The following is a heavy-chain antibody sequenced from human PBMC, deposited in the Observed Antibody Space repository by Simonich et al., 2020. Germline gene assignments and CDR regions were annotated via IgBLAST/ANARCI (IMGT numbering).Heavy chain of an antibody. V-gene: IGHV4-34*01. CDR1: GGSFSGYY. CDR3: ARGLIGGSYYY. CDR2: NNQSGST. D-gene: IGHD1-26*01. J-gene: IGHJ4*02. Sequence: QVQLQQWGAGLLKPSETLSLTCAVYGGSFSGYYWSWIRQPPGKGLEWIGENNQSGSTNYNPALKSRVTISVDTSKNQVSLKLSSVTAADTAVYYCARGLIGGSYYYWGQGTLVTVSS.